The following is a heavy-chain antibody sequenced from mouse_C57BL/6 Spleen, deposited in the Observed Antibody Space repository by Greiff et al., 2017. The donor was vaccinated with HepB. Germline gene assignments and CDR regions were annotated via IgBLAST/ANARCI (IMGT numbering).Heavy chain of an antibody. CDR1: GYTFTSYW. D-gene: IGHD1-1*01. Sequence: QVQLQQPGAELVRPGTSVKLSCKASGYTFTSYWMHWVKQRPGQGLEWIGVIDPSDSYTNYNQKFKGKATLTVDTSSSTAYMQLSSLTSEDSAVYCGAGYYGSSPDFDVWGTGTTVTVSS. V-gene: IGHV1-59*01. CDR3: AGYYGSSPDFDV. J-gene: IGHJ1*03. CDR2: IDPSDSYT.